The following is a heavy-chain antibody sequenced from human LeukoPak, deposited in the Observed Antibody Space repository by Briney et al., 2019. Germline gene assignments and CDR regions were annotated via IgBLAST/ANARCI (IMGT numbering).Heavy chain of an antibody. V-gene: IGHV1-2*02. D-gene: IGHD3-10*01. J-gene: IGHJ4*02. CDR1: GYSFAGYY. CDR2: INPKIGGT. Sequence: ASVKVSCKASGYSFAGYYMHWVRQAPGQGLEWMGWINPKIGGTNYAQKYQGRVTMTRDTSISTAYMELSRLRSDDTAVYYCAREIGSGSFLDNWGQGTLVTVSS. CDR3: AREIGSGSFLDN.